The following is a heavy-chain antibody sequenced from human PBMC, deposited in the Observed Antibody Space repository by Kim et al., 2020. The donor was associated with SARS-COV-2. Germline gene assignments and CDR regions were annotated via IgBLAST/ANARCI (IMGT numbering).Heavy chain of an antibody. J-gene: IGHJ4*02. D-gene: IGHD3-22*01. Sequence: GRFTIPRENAKNSLYLKMNSLRPEDTAVYYCARDPYYYDSSGYYYGLFDYWGQGTLVTVSS. V-gene: IGHV3-11*04. CDR3: ARDPYYYDSSGYYYGLFDY.